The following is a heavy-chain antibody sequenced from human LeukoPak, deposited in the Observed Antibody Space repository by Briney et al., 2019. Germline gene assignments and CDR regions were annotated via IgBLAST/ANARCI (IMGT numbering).Heavy chain of an antibody. Sequence: GEAPETFCSSSGYSFTSYWIGWGPQMPGKGLEWMVIIFHGYSHTTYSPSFQRHVTISADKSTSTAYPQWSTLKASDTAMYYCARRHNYYDSSGYYFDYWGQGTLVTVSS. CDR1: GYSFTSYW. J-gene: IGHJ4*02. D-gene: IGHD3-22*01. V-gene: IGHV5-51*01. CDR2: IFHGYSHT. CDR3: ARRHNYYDSSGYYFDY.